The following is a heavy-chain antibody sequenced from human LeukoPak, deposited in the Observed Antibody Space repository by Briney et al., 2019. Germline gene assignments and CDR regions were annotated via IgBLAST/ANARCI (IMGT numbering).Heavy chain of an antibody. D-gene: IGHD3-10*01. J-gene: IGHJ4*02. V-gene: IGHV3-20*04. CDR1: GFAFESYG. CDR3: ARDYGSGSYYNGIDY. CDR2: INWNGGTT. Sequence: PGGSLRLSCAASGFAFESYGMSWVRQAPGKGLEWVPYINWNGGTTDYIDSVKGRFTISRDNAMSSLYLQMNSLRAEDTALYYCARDYGSGSYYNGIDYWGQGTLVSVSS.